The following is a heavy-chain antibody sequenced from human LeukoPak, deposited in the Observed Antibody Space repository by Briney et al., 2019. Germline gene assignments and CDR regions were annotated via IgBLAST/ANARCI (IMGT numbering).Heavy chain of an antibody. CDR3: ARRSGTAMTTTFDY. Sequence: ASVKVSCKASGYTFTTYDINWERQATGQGLEWMGWMNPNSGNTGYAQKFQGRVTMTRNTSITTAYMELSSLRSEDTAVYYCARRSGTAMTTTFDYWGQGTLVTVSS. CDR1: GYTFTTYD. J-gene: IGHJ4*02. CDR2: MNPNSGNT. V-gene: IGHV1-8*01. D-gene: IGHD4-17*01.